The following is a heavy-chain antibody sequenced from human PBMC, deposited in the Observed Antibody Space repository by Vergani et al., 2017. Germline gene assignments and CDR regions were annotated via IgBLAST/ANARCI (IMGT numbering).Heavy chain of an antibody. CDR2: IYYSGST. CDR3: ATSRGYSYGQLDY. CDR1: GGSISSGDYY. V-gene: IGHV4-30-4*08. J-gene: IGHJ4*02. Sequence: QVQLQESGPGLVKPSQTLSLTCTVSGGSISSGDYYWSWIRQPPGKGLEWIGYIYYSGSTYYKPSLKSRVTLSGDTSKNQFSLTLSSVTAADTAVFYCATSRGYSYGQLDYWGQGTLVTVSS. D-gene: IGHD5-18*01.